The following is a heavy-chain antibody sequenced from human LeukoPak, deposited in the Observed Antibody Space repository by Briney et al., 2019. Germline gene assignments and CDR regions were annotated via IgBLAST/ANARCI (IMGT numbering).Heavy chain of an antibody. V-gene: IGHV1-69*04. CDR1: GGTFSRYA. D-gene: IGHD5-12*01. CDR2: IIPIFGIA. CDR3: ARDRVDIVATIEDYYYYYGMDV. J-gene: IGHJ6*02. Sequence: SVKVSCKASGGTFSRYAISWVRQAPGQGLEWMGRIIPIFGIANYAQKFQGRVTITADKSTSTAYMELSSLRSEDTAVYYCARDRVDIVATIEDYYYYYGMDVWGQGTTVTVSS.